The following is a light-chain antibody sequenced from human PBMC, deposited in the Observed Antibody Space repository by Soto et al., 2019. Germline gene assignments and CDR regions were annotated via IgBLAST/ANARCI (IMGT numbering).Light chain of an antibody. CDR2: GAS. J-gene: IGKJ2*01. CDR3: QQYNNWPLYT. CDR1: QSVSSS. V-gene: IGKV3-15*01. Sequence: EIVMTQSPANLSVSPGERATLTCRASQSVSSSLAWYQQKPGQAPRLLIYGASTRATGIPARFSGSRSGTEFTLTISSLQSEDFAVYYCQQYNNWPLYTFGQGTKVDIK.